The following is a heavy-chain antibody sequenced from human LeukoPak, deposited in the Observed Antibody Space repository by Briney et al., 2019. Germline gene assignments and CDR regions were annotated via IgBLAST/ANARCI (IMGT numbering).Heavy chain of an antibody. Sequence: SETLSLTCTVSGGSISSYYWSWIRQPPGKGLEWIGYIYYSGSTNYNPSLKSRVTISVDTSKNQFSLKLSSVTAADTAGYYCAWTPCRSDYFDIWGQGTMVTVSS. J-gene: IGHJ3*02. CDR2: IYYSGST. CDR3: AWTPCRSDYFDI. D-gene: IGHD5-12*01. CDR1: GGSISSYY. V-gene: IGHV4-59*01.